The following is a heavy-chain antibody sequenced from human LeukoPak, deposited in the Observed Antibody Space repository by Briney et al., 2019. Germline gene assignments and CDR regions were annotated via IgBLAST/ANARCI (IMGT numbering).Heavy chain of an antibody. V-gene: IGHV3-11*04. CDR3: ARLDSSGYYFDY. CDR2: ISSSGGTM. Sequence: GGSLRLSCAASGFTFSDYYMGWIRQAPGKGLDWVSYISSSGGTMYYADSVKGRFTISRDNAKNSLYLQMNSLRAEDTAVYYCARLDSSGYYFDYWGQGTLVTVSS. J-gene: IGHJ4*02. D-gene: IGHD3-22*01. CDR1: GFTFSDYY.